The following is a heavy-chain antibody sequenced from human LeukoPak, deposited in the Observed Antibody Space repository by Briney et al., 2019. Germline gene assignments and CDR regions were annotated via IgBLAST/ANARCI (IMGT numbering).Heavy chain of an antibody. CDR1: GVSISGYY. J-gene: IGHJ4*02. CDR2: IYYGGST. CDR3: ARDLDPQFRGYFDY. V-gene: IGHV4-59*13. D-gene: IGHD3/OR15-3a*01. Sequence: PSETLSLTCTVSGVSISGYYWSWIRHPPAKRQERMGNIYYGGSTNYNPSLTSRVTILLDTSKHQFSLKLSSVTAADTAVYYCARDLDPQFRGYFDYWGQGTLVTVSS.